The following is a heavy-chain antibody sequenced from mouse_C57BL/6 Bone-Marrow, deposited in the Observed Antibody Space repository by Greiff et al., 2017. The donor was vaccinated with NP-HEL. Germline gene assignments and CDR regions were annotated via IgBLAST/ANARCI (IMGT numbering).Heavy chain of an antibody. V-gene: IGHV5-17*01. CDR2: ISSGSSTI. Sequence: EVQRVESGGGLVKPGGSLKLSCAASGFTFSDYGMHWVRQAPEKGLEWVAYISSGSSTIYYADTVKGRFTISRDNAKNTLFLQMTSLRSEDTAMYYCARPSLAYWGQGTLVTVSA. CDR1: GFTFSDYG. J-gene: IGHJ3*01. CDR3: ARPSLAY.